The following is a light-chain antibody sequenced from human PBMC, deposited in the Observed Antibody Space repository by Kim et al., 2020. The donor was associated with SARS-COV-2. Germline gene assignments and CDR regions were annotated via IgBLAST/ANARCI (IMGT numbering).Light chain of an antibody. CDR1: QSTITF. Sequence: LPPGEKASPSCRAGQSTITFLAGYQQRLGQAPKLLIYETSKRAAGVPARFSASVSGTDFTLTISSLEPDDFAPYYCQQRYSWPRTFGQGTKVDIK. J-gene: IGKJ1*01. CDR3: QQRYSWPRT. V-gene: IGKV3-11*01. CDR2: ETS.